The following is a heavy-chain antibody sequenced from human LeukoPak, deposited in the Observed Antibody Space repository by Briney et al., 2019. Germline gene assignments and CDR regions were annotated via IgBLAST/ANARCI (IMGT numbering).Heavy chain of an antibody. J-gene: IGHJ5*02. CDR3: ARDLNHYYDSSGYYSDNWFDP. Sequence: SETLSLTCTVSGGSISSYYLNWIRQPPGKGLEWIGSINYSGSTNYNPSLKSRVTISIDASKNQFSLKLSSVTAADTAVYYCARDLNHYYDSSGYYSDNWFDPWGQGTLVTVSS. V-gene: IGHV4-59*01. CDR1: GGSISSYY. CDR2: INYSGST. D-gene: IGHD3-22*01.